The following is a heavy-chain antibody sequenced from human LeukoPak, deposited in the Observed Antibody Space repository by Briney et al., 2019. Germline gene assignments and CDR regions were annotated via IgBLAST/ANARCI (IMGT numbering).Heavy chain of an antibody. D-gene: IGHD3-10*01. CDR3: ARRDYYGSGAGLFDI. J-gene: IGHJ3*02. CDR2: IYYSGST. Sequence: SETLSLTCTVSGGSISSCYWNWIRQPPGKGLEWIGYIYYSGSTNYNPSLKSRVTISIDTSKNQFSLKLSSVTAADTAVYYCARRDYYGSGAGLFDIWGQGTMVTVSS. CDR1: GGSISSCY. V-gene: IGHV4-59*01.